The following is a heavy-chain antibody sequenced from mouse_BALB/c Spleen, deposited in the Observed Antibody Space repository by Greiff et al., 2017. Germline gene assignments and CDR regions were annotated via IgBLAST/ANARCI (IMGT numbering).Heavy chain of an antibody. Sequence: EVQGVESGGGLVQPGGSLKLSCAASGFTFSSYGMSWVRQTPDKRLELVATINSNGGSTYYPDSVKGRFTISRDNAKNTLYLQMSSLKSEDTAMYYCARGGIYHRKRAMDYWGQGTSVTVSS. CDR3: ARGGIYHRKRAMDY. D-gene: IGHD2-1*01. V-gene: IGHV5-6-3*01. CDR1: GFTFSSYG. J-gene: IGHJ4*01. CDR2: INSNGGST.